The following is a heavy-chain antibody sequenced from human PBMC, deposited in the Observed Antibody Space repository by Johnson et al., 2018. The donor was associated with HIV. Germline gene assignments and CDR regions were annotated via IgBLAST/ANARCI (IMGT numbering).Heavy chain of an antibody. D-gene: IGHD2-2*01. CDR2: LSWNSISI. Sequence: VQLVESGGGLVQPGRSLRLSCAASGFTFDDYAMHWVRQAPGKGLEWVSGLSWNSISIRYADSVKGRFTISRDNAKNSLYLQMNSLRVEDTALYYCVRTLKYCSSTTCSDAFDIWGQGTMVTVSS. CDR3: VRTLKYCSSTTCSDAFDI. V-gene: IGHV3-9*01. CDR1: GFTFDDYA. J-gene: IGHJ3*02.